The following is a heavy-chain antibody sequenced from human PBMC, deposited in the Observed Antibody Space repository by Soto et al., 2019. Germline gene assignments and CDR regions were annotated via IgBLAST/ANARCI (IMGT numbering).Heavy chain of an antibody. D-gene: IGHD3-3*01. CDR2: INPNSGGT. V-gene: IGHV1-2*02. J-gene: IGHJ5*02. CDR3: ARGGTYYDFWSGYSHWFDP. Sequence: GASVKVSCKASGYTFTGYYMHWVRRAPGQGLEWMGWINPNSGGTNYAQKFQGRVTMTRDTSISTAYMELSRLRSDDTAVYYCARGGTYYDFWSGYSHWFDPWGQGTLVTVSS. CDR1: GYTFTGYY.